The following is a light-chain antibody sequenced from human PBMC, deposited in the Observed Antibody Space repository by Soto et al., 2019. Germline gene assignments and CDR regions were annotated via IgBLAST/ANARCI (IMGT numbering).Light chain of an antibody. CDR1: QTVSSN. Sequence: EIVLTQSPATLSVSPGERATLSCRASQTVSSNLAWYQQKPGQAPRLLIYGASTRATGIPARFSGSGSGTEFTLTFTSLQSEDFAVYYCQQYNNWPRTFGQGTQVDFK. V-gene: IGKV3-15*01. J-gene: IGKJ1*01. CDR2: GAS. CDR3: QQYNNWPRT.